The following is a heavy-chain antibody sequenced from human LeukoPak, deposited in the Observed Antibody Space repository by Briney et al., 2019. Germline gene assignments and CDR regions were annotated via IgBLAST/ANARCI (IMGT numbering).Heavy chain of an antibody. D-gene: IGHD6-6*01. V-gene: IGHV3-23*01. J-gene: IGHJ3*02. CDR3: AKDMWSSSTNAFNI. CDR1: GFTFSSQA. CDR2: IGGSGAST. Sequence: GGSLTLSCAASGFTFSSQAMSWVRQAPGKGLEWVSVIGGSGASTYYPDSAKGRFTISRDNSKRTLYLQMNSLRAEDTAVYYCAKDMWSSSTNAFNIWGQGTMVTVSS.